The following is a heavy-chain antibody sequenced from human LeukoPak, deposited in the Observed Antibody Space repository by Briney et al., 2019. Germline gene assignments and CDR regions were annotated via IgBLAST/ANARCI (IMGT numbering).Heavy chain of an antibody. CDR3: ANLAIAAARSEGFDY. V-gene: IGHV3-30-3*01. CDR1: GFTFSSYA. CDR2: ISYDGSNK. Sequence: PGGSLRLSCAASGFTFSSYAMHWVRQAPGKGLEWVAVISYDGSNKYYADSVKGRFTISRDNSKNTLYLQMNSLRAEDTAVYYCANLAIAAARSEGFDYWGQGTLVTVSS. D-gene: IGHD6-13*01. J-gene: IGHJ4*02.